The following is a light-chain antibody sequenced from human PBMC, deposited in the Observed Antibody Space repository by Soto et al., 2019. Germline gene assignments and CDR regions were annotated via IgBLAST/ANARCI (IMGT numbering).Light chain of an antibody. V-gene: IGLV1-40*01. CDR3: QSYDSSLSGYV. Sequence: QSVLTQPPSVCGAPGQRFTISCTGSISNIGAGSDVHWYQQLPGTAPKLLIYVNSNRPSGVPDRFSGSKSGTSASLAITGLQAEDAADYYCQSYDSSLSGYVFGTGTKVTV. CDR1: ISNIGAGSD. J-gene: IGLJ1*01. CDR2: VNS.